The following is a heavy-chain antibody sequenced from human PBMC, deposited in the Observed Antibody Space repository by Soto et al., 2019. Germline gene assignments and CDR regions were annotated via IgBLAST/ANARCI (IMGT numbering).Heavy chain of an antibody. V-gene: IGHV3-30-3*01. CDR3: ARLPGGLGAVLYISPLDGREAMSDVDV. J-gene: IGHJ6*02. Sequence: QMQLLESGGGVVQPGESLRLSCAASGFTFNYYPMHWVRQTPGKGLEWVAVISFDGSNKYYADSVKGRFTISRDNSKHMLYLKVNRLRAEDAAVYYCARLPGGLGAVLYISPLDGREAMSDVDVWGQGTTVSVSS. CDR1: GFTFNYYP. D-gene: IGHD3-16*01. CDR2: ISFDGSNK.